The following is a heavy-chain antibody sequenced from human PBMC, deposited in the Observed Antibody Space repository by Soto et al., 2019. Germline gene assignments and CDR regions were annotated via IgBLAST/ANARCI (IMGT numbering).Heavy chain of an antibody. V-gene: IGHV4-61*01. J-gene: IGHJ4*02. CDR2: IYYSGGT. CDR1: GGSVSSGSYY. CDR3: ARTAQWLRSLAYYFDY. Sequence: QVQLQESGPGLVKPSETLSLTCTVSGGSVSSGSYYWSWIRQPPGKGLEWIGYIYYSGGTNYNPSLTSLVTLSVDTSKNQFSLKLSSVTAADTAVYYCARTAQWLRSLAYYFDYWGQGTLVTVSS. D-gene: IGHD5-12*01.